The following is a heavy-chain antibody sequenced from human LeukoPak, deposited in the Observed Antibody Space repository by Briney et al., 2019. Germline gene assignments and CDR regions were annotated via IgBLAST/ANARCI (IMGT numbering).Heavy chain of an antibody. CDR3: ARNGGNGYYFDY. D-gene: IGHD4-23*01. Sequence: PGGSLRLSCVASGFTFSSYAMSWVRQAPGKGLEWVSTIVGSGSSTYYADSVKGRFTISRDNSKNTLYLQMNSLRGEDTAVYYCARNGGNGYYFDYWGQGTLVTVSS. V-gene: IGHV3-23*01. CDR1: GFTFSSYA. CDR2: IVGSGSST. J-gene: IGHJ4*02.